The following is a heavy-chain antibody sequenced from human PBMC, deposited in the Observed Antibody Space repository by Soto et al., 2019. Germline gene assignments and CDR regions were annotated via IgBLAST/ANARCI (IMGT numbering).Heavy chain of an antibody. J-gene: IGHJ4*02. CDR3: ARASDETSTYYLDY. CDR1: NASISSGDYY. D-gene: IGHD2-2*01. Sequence: QVQLQESGPGLVKPSQTLSLTCTVSNASISSGDYYWTWIRQPPGKGLEWIGSIYYTGNTYYNPSLKSRVTISVDTSNNQFSLKLSSVTAADTAVYYCARASDETSTYYLDYWGQGTLVTVSS. V-gene: IGHV4-30-4*01. CDR2: IYYTGNT.